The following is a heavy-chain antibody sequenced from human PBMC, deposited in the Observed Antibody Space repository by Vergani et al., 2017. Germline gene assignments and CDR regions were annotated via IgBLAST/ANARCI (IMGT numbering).Heavy chain of an antibody. V-gene: IGHV3-30-3*01. J-gene: IGHJ6*02. CDR3: AKDRAVRGYYYYGMDV. Sequence: QVQLVESGGGVVQPGRSLRLSCAASGFTFSSYAMHWVRQAPGKGLEWVAVISYDGSNKYYADSVKGRFTISRDNSKNTLYLQMNSLRAEDTALYYCAKDRAVRGYYYYGMDVWGQGTTVTVSS. CDR2: ISYDGSNK. D-gene: IGHD3-10*01. CDR1: GFTFSSYA.